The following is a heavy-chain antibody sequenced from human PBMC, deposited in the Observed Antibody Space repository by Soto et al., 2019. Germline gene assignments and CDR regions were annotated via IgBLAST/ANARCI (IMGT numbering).Heavy chain of an antibody. CDR1: GGSISSGGYY. V-gene: IGHV4-31*03. D-gene: IGHD6-19*01. CDR2: IYYSGST. Sequence: QVQLQESGPGLVKPSQTLSLTCTVSGGSISSGGYYWSWIRQHPGKGLEWIGYIYYSGSTYYNPSLNSRVTIEVDTSKHQFPLKLSSVTAADTAVYYCATSAPRDAFDIWGQGTMVTVSS. CDR3: ATSAPRDAFDI. J-gene: IGHJ3*02.